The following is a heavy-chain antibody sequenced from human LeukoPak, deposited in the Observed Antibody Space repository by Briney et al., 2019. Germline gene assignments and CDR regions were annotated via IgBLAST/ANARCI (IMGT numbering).Heavy chain of an antibody. CDR3: ARHRYSGYDHLFDY. CDR1: GGSISNYY. Sequence: SETLSLTCTGSGGSISNYYWSWIRQPPGKGLEWIGYIFYSGSTNYNPSLKSRVTISLDTSKNQFSLRLNSVTAADTAVYYCARHRYSGYDHLFDYWGRGTLVTVSS. J-gene: IGHJ4*02. D-gene: IGHD5-12*01. V-gene: IGHV4-59*08. CDR2: IFYSGST.